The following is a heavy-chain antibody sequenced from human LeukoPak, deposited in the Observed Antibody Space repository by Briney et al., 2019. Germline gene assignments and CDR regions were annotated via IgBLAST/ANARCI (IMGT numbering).Heavy chain of an antibody. Sequence: ASVNVSCKFSGYTLTELSMHWVRQAPGKGHVLVGVFDPEDGETIYAQAFPGKGTMTEDTSTDTAYMELSSLRSEDTAVYYCATSSLITMARSPFDYWGQGTLVTVSS. CDR3: ATSSLITMARSPFDY. J-gene: IGHJ4*02. CDR2: FDPEDGET. D-gene: IGHD3-10*01. CDR1: GYTLTELS. V-gene: IGHV1-24*01.